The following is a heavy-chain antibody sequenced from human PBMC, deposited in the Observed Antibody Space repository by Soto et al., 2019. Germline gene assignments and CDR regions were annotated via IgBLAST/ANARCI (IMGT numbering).Heavy chain of an antibody. CDR2: VYYSERT. CDR3: ASTRGYSYGYSAGY. D-gene: IGHD5-18*01. J-gene: IGHJ4*02. Sequence: SETLSLTCSVSGDSISGFHWGWIRQTPGKGLEWLGYVYYSERTFFNSSLKSRVTISVDTSKNQFSLKLSSVTAADTAVYYCASTRGYSYGYSAGYWGQGTLVTVSS. CDR1: GDSISGFH. V-gene: IGHV4-59*12.